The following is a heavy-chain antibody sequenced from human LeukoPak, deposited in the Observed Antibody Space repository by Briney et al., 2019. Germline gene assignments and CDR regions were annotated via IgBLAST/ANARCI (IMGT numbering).Heavy chain of an antibody. CDR1: GYTFTSYD. V-gene: IGHV1-8*01. J-gene: IGHJ4*02. CDR3: VRIYRGPDY. Sequence: ASVKVSCKASGYTFTSYDINWVRQATGQGLEWMGWMNPNSGNTGYAQKFQGRVTMTTDTSTSTAYMELRSLRSDDTAVYYCVRIYRGPDYWGQGTLVTVSS. CDR2: MNPNSGNT. D-gene: IGHD3-10*01.